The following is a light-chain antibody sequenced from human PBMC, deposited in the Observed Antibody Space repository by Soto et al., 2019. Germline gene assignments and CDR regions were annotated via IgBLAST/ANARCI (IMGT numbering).Light chain of an antibody. CDR1: SSDVGGSNF. Sequence: SALTQPPSASGSPGQSVTISCTGTSSDVGGSNFVSWYQQHPGKAPKLMIHDVNKRPSGVPDRFTGSKSGNTASLTVSGLQAEDEADYYCNSHAGANYAFVFGSGTKLTVL. CDR3: NSHAGANYAFV. CDR2: DVN. V-gene: IGLV2-8*01. J-gene: IGLJ1*01.